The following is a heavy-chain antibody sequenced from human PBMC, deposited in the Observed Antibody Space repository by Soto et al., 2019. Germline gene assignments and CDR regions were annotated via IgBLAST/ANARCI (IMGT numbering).Heavy chain of an antibody. CDR3: AKLESSSHY. CDR2: IGGSGATT. D-gene: IGHD3-3*01. V-gene: IGHV3-23*01. CDR1: GFTFSTYG. Sequence: GGSLRLSCAASGFTFSTYGISWVRQAPGKGLEWVSAIGGSGATTYYTDSVKGRFAISRDNSRNTVHLQMNSLRAEDTAVYYCAKLESSSHYWGQGTLVTVSS. J-gene: IGHJ4*02.